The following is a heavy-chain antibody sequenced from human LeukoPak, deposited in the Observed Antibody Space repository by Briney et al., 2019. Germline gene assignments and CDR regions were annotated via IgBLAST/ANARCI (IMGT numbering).Heavy chain of an antibody. D-gene: IGHD1-1*01. CDR3: AKGHSAHGTGFDY. V-gene: IGHV3-23*01. CDR1: GLTFRRFA. J-gene: IGHJ4*02. CDR2: ISGSGDTT. Sequence: GGSLRLSCAASGLTFRRFAMSWVRQAPGKGLEWVSTISGSGDTTYYADSVKGRFTISRDNLKSTLYVQMNSLRVEDTALYYCAKGHSAHGTGFDYWGQGTLVIVSS.